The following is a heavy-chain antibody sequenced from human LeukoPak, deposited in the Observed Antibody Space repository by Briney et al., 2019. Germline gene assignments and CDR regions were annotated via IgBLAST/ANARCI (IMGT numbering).Heavy chain of an antibody. D-gene: IGHD4-23*01. V-gene: IGHV4-39*01. J-gene: IGHJ4*02. CDR2: IYYNGST. Sequence: PSETLSLTCTVSGGSISSSSYYWAWIRQPPGKGLEWIGAIYYNGSTYYNPSLKSRVTISVDTSKNPFSLKVSSVTAADTAVYYCAPTYGGETAELHYWGQGTLVTVSS. CDR3: APTYGGETAELHY. CDR1: GGSISSSSYY.